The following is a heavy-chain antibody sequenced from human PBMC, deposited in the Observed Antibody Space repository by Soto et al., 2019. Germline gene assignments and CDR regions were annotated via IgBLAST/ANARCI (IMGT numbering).Heavy chain of an antibody. CDR1: DGSISSSSYY. CDR3: ARRFTMVRGDWFDP. J-gene: IGHJ5*02. CDR2: IYYSGST. V-gene: IGHV4-39*01. Sequence: SETLSLTCTVSDGSISSSSYYWGWIRQPPGKGLEWIGSIYYSGSTYYNPSLKSRVTISVDTSKNQFSLKLSSVTAADTAVYYCARRFTMVRGDWFDPWGQGTLVTVSS. D-gene: IGHD3-10*01.